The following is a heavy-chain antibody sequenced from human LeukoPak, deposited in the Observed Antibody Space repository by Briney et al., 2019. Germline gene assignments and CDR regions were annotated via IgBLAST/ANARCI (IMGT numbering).Heavy chain of an antibody. Sequence: SLKVSCKASGGTFSSYAISWVRQAPGQGLEWMGRIIPIFGTANYAQKFQGRVTITTDESTSTAYMELSSLRSEDTAVYYCARVSYYYDSSGYGSDPWGQGTLVTVSS. CDR1: GGTFSSYA. CDR3: ARVSYYYDSSGYGSDP. D-gene: IGHD3-22*01. CDR2: IIPIFGTA. V-gene: IGHV1-69*05. J-gene: IGHJ5*02.